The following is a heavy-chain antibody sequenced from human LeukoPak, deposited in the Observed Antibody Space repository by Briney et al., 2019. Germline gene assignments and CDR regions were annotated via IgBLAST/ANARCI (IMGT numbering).Heavy chain of an antibody. V-gene: IGHV3-23*01. CDR3: AKERYCSGGSCYSDY. J-gene: IGHJ4*02. D-gene: IGHD2-15*01. CDR1: GFTFSSYA. Sequence: PGGSLRLSCAASGFTFSSYAMSWVRQAPGKGLEWVSAISGRGGTTYYADSVKGRFTISRDNSKNTLYLQMNSLRAEDTAVYYCAKERYCSGGSCYSDYGGQGTLVTVSS. CDR2: ISGRGGTT.